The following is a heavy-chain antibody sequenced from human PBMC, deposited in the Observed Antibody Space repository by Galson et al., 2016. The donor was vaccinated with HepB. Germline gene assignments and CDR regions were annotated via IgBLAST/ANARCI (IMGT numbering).Heavy chain of an antibody. CDR2: IDPSDSYI. CDR3: ARWNAAVDTQYYSDLDV. Sequence: QSGAEVKKLGESLRISCKGSGYSFTNYWISWVRQMPGKGLEWMGRIDPSDSYINYNPSFQGHVTISADKTINTAYLQWSSLKASDTAMYYWARWNAAVDTQYYSDLDVVGKGATVPVSS. V-gene: IGHV5-10-1*01. D-gene: IGHD1-1*01. J-gene: IGHJ6*03. CDR1: GYSFTNYW.